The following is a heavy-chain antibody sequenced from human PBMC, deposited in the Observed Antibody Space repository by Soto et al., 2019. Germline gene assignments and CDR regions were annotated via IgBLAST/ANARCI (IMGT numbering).Heavy chain of an antibody. Sequence: QVQLQESGPGLVKPSETLSLTCNVSGGSISTYYWTWIRQPPGKGLEWIGYIYYSGSTYYNPSLKSRVSISIDTSESQFSLKVTSVTAADTALYFCARVQTLFGIINVFDYWGQGTLVTVSS. CDR2: IYYSGST. D-gene: IGHD3-3*01. CDR3: ARVQTLFGIINVFDY. J-gene: IGHJ4*02. V-gene: IGHV4-59*12. CDR1: GGSISTYY.